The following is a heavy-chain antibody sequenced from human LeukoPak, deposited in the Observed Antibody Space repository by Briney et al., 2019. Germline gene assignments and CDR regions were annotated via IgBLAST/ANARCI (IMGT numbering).Heavy chain of an antibody. Sequence: GGPLRLSCAASGFIFSNYWMTWVRQAPGKGLEWTAYISSSGRTIYYADSVKGRFTVSRDNAKNSLYLQMNSLRAEDTAVYYCARVYRSTTVITVDYWGQGTLVTVSS. J-gene: IGHJ4*02. CDR1: GFIFSNYW. D-gene: IGHD4-23*01. CDR3: ARVYRSTTVITVDY. V-gene: IGHV3-48*04. CDR2: ISSSGRTI.